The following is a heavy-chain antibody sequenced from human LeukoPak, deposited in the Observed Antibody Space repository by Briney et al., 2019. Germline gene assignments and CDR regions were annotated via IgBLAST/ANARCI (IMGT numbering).Heavy chain of an antibody. V-gene: IGHV4-30-4*08. CDR3: ARLVDTPVIRGYYFDP. CDR1: GGSISSGDYY. J-gene: IGHJ5*02. CDR2: IYYSGST. Sequence: PSETLSLTCTVSGGSISSGDYYWSWIRQPPGKGLEWIGYIYYSGSTYYNPSLKSRVTISVDTSKNQFSLKLSSVTAADTAVYYCARLVDTPVIRGYYFDPWGQGTLVTVSS. D-gene: IGHD3-22*01.